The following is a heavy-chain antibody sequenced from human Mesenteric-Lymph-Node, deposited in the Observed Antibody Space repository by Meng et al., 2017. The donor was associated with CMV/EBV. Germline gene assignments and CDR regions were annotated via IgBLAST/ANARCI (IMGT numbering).Heavy chain of an antibody. Sequence: GGSLRLSCAVSGFTVSSNHMSWVRQAPGKGLEWVSLIIWDVVRTYYAASVKGRFTISRDNSKSSLYLQMNNLRTEDTALYYCAKDLSPYCSTSICPLDSWGQGTLVTVSS. CDR2: IIWDVVRT. D-gene: IGHD2-2*01. CDR1: GFTVSSNH. V-gene: IGHV3-43*01. J-gene: IGHJ4*02. CDR3: AKDLSPYCSTSICPLDS.